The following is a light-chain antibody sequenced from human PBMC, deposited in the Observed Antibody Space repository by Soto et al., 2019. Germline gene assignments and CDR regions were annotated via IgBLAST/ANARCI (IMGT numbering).Light chain of an antibody. CDR1: QSLLHSNGYNY. CDR3: MQALRKLIT. CDR2: LGS. J-gene: IGKJ5*01. Sequence: DIVMTQSPLSLPVTPGEPSSISCRSSQSLLHSNGYNYLDWYLQKPGQSPQLLIYLGSNRASGVPDRFSGSGSGTDFTLKISRVEAEDVGVYYCMQALRKLITFGQGTRLEIK. V-gene: IGKV2-28*01.